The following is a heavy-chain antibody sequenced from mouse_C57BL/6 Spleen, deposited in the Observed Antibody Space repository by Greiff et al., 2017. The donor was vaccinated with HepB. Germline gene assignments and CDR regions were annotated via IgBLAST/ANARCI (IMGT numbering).Heavy chain of an antibody. CDR2: IDPETGGT. CDR1: GYTFTDYE. J-gene: IGHJ1*03. Sequence: QVQLQQSGAELVRPGASVTLSCKASGYTFTDYEMHWVKQTPVHGLEWIGAIDPETGGTAYNQKFKGKAILTADKSSSTAYMELRSLTSEDSAVYYCTRWYYGSSGYFDVWGTGTTVTVSS. CDR3: TRWYYGSSGYFDV. D-gene: IGHD1-1*01. V-gene: IGHV1-15*01.